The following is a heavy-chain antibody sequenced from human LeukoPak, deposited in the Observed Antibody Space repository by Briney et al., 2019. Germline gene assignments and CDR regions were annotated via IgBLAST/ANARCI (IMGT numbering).Heavy chain of an antibody. CDR3: ARQSGAAIPFVY. D-gene: IGHD2-2*02. V-gene: IGHV3-73*01. CDR1: GFTFSGSA. CDR2: IKSKGNSHAT. J-gene: IGHJ4*03. Sequence: GRSLRLSCEASGFTFSGSAMHWVRQASGKGLEWLGHIKSKGNSHATAYAASLEGRFTISRDDSKNTAYLQSNNLETEDTAMYYCARQSGAAIPFVYWGQGTLVTVSS.